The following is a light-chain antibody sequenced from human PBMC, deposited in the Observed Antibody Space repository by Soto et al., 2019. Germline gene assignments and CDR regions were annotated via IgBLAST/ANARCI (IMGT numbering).Light chain of an antibody. J-gene: IGKJ4*01. CDR3: QQLESYPST. V-gene: IGKV1-39*01. Sequence: DIQTTQSPSSLSASVRDRVTVNCRASQSISNNLNWYQQKPGKAPKLLIYAASTLQSGVPSRFSGSGSGTDFTLTISSLQPEDFATYYCQQLESYPSTFGGGTKVDIK. CDR2: AAS. CDR1: QSISNN.